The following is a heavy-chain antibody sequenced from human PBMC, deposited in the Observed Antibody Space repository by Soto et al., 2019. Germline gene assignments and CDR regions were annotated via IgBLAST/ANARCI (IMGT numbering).Heavy chain of an antibody. V-gene: IGHV3-30*18. J-gene: IGHJ4*02. D-gene: IGHD6-13*01. Sequence: ESGGGVVQPGRSLRLSCGASGFTFSSYGMHWVRQAPGKGLEWVALISHDGSNKYYADSVKGRFTISRDNSKNTLDLQMNSLRAEDTAVYYCAKDLDAYSSSWPADYWGQGTLVTVSS. CDR1: GFTFSSYG. CDR3: AKDLDAYSSSWPADY. CDR2: ISHDGSNK.